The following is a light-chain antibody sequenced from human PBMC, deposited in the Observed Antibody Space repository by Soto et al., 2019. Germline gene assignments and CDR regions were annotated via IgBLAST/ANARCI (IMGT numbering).Light chain of an antibody. CDR3: LQAYSYART. Sequence: AVQLTQSPSSLSASVGDRVTITCRASQGIRTDLGWYQQKPGKAPKVLIFGASTLESGVPSRFSGSGSGTHFTLTISRLPPEHLGTYYCLQAYSYARTFGQGTKVEIK. V-gene: IGKV1-6*01. J-gene: IGKJ1*01. CDR1: QGIRTD. CDR2: GAS.